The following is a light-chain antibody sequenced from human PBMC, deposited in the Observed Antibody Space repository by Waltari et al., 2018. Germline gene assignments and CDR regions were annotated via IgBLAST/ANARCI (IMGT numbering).Light chain of an antibody. J-gene: IGKJ1*01. CDR2: LSS. V-gene: IGKV2-28*01. CDR3: MQALQTPRT. CDR1: QSLLYTNGFNY. Sequence: DIVMTQSPLSLPVTPGEPASISCRSSQSLLYTNGFNYLDWYLQKPGQSPQLLIYLSSKRTSGVPDRFSCSGSGTDFTLKISRVEAEDVGVYYFMQALQTPRTFGPGTKVEIK.